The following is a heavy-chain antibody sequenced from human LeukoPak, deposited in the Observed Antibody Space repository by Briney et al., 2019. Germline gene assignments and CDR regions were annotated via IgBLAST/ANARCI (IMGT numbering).Heavy chain of an antibody. V-gene: IGHV4-34*01. CDR1: GGSFSGYY. D-gene: IGHD3-10*01. CDR3: ARVTTMVRGVIILRGYYFDY. J-gene: IGHJ4*02. Sequence: SETLSLTCAVYGGSFSGYYWSWIRQPPGKELEWIGEINHSGSTNYNPSLKSRVTISVDTSKNQFSLKLSSVTAADTAVYYCARVTTMVRGVIILRGYYFDYWGQGTLVTVSS. CDR2: INHSGST.